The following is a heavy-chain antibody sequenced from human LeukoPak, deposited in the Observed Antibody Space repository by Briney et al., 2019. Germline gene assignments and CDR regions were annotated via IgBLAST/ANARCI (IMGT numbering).Heavy chain of an antibody. CDR2: ISSDGSKI. V-gene: IGHV3-30*04. CDR1: GFTFSGYA. J-gene: IGHJ6*02. Sequence: GRSLRLFWAASGFTFSGYAMHWVRQAPGKGLEWVAIISSDGSKIYYADSVKGRFTISRDNSKNTLYLQMNSLRAEDTAVYYCARDRGSLYSYGMDVWGQGTTVTVSS. D-gene: IGHD3-10*01. CDR3: ARDRGSLYSYGMDV.